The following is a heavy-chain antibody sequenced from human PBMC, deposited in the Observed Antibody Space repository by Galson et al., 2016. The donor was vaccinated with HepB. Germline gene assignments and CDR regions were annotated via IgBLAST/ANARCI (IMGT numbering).Heavy chain of an antibody. J-gene: IGHJ6*03. CDR2: IIPIFGAA. CDR1: GYTFTTYT. V-gene: IGHV1-69*06. Sequence: SVKVSCKASGYTFTTYTIHWVRQAPGQGLEWMGGIIPIFGAATYAQKFQGRVTITADKSTSTVYMELSSLRSEDTAVYYCARGPRAPSCSAFAGATLMPLCYYMDVWGKGTTVTVSS. D-gene: IGHD1-26*01. CDR3: ARGPRAPSCSAFAGATLMPLCYYMDV.